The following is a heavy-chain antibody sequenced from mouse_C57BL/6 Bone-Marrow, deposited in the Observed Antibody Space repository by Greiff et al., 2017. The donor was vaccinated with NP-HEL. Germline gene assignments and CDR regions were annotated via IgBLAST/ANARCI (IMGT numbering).Heavy chain of an antibody. J-gene: IGHJ4*01. CDR1: GYTFTDYE. D-gene: IGHD2-10*02. CDR3: TSSSNYAMDY. V-gene: IGHV1-15*01. Sequence: QVQLQQSGAELVRPGASVTLSCKASGYTFTDYEMHWMKQTPVHGLEWIGAIDPETGGTAYNQKFKGKAILTADKSSSTAYMELRSLTSEDSAVYYCTSSSNYAMDYWGQGTSVTVSS. CDR2: IDPETGGT.